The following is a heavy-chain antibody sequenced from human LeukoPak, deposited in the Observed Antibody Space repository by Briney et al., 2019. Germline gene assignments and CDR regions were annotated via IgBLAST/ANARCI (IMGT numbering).Heavy chain of an antibody. CDR2: IKQDGSEK. V-gene: IGHV3-7*01. Sequence: PGGSLRLSCAASGFTFSSYWMSWVRQAPGKGLEWVANIKQDGSEKYYVDSVKGRFTISRDNAKNSLYLQMNSLRAEDTAVYYCARVWGAYCGGDCYSNDYWGQGTLVTVSS. J-gene: IGHJ4*02. D-gene: IGHD2-21*01. CDR1: GFTFSSYW. CDR3: ARVWGAYCGGDCYSNDY.